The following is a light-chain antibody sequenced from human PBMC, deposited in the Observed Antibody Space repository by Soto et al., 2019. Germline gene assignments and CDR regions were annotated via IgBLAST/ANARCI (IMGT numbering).Light chain of an antibody. CDR2: DVS. CDR1: TSDIGGYNY. J-gene: IGLJ1*01. Sequence: QSALTQPASVSGSPGQSITISCTGTTSDIGGYNYVSWYQQHPGKAPKLILYDVSNRPSGVSNRFSGSKSGSTASLTISGLQAEDEADYYCNSYRSGSTPYVCGTGTKVTVL. CDR3: NSYRSGSTPYV. V-gene: IGLV2-14*01.